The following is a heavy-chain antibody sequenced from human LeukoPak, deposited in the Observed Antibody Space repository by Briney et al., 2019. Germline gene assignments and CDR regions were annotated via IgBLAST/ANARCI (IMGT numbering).Heavy chain of an antibody. J-gene: IGHJ5*02. CDR3: AGSSYQLLYWFDP. CDR2: IYYSGST. CDR1: GGSISSYY. Sequence: SETLSLTCTVSGGSISSYYWSWIRQPPGKGLEWIGYIYYSGSTNYNPSLKSRVTISVDTSKNQFSLKLSSVTAADTAVYYCAGSSYQLLYWFDPWGQGTLVTVSS. D-gene: IGHD2-2*01. V-gene: IGHV4-59*08.